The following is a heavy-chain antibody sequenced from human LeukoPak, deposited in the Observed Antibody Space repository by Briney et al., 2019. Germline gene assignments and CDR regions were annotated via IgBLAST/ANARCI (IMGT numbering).Heavy chain of an antibody. V-gene: IGHV1-8*02. CDR2: MNPNSGNT. CDR3: ARGRRDGWLVTSYYYGMDV. CDR1: GYTFTSYY. Sequence: ASVKVSCKASGYTFTSYYMHWVRQATGQGLEWMGWMNPNSGNTGYAQKFQGRVTMTRNTSISTAYMELSSLRSEDTAVYYCARGRRDGWLVTSYYYGMDVWGQGTTVTVSS. J-gene: IGHJ6*02. D-gene: IGHD6-19*01.